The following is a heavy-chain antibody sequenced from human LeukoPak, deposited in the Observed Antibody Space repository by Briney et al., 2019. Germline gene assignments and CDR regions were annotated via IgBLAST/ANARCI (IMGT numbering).Heavy chain of an antibody. V-gene: IGHV4-34*01. CDR1: GGSFSAYY. Sequence: PSETLSLTCAVYGGSFSAYYLTWIRQSPGKGLEWIAEIDHRGDTNYNPSVKSRVTISIDTSKNKFSLNMRSLSAADTAVYYCARGARISETGYFDFWGHGTLVTVFS. J-gene: IGHJ4*03. D-gene: IGHD1-26*01. CDR3: ARGARISETGYFDF. CDR2: IDHRGDT.